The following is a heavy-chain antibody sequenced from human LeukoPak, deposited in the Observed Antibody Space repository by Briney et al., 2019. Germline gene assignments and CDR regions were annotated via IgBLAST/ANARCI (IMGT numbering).Heavy chain of an antibody. CDR2: ISSSGSTK. J-gene: IGHJ6*03. V-gene: IGHV3-48*03. D-gene: IGHD3-10*01. Sequence: GRSLRLSCAASGFTFSSYEMNWVRQAPGKGLEWVSYISSSGSTKYYADSVKGRFTISRDNAKNSLYLQMNSLRAEDTAVYYCAREDPMVRGVYYYYYMDVWGKGTTVTISS. CDR1: GFTFSSYE. CDR3: AREDPMVRGVYYYYYMDV.